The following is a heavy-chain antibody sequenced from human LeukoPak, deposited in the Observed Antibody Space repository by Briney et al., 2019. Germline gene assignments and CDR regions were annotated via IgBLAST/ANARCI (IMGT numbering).Heavy chain of an antibody. D-gene: IGHD6-19*01. V-gene: IGHV4-59*01. CDR3: VYSPGWTNFYYYGMDV. CDR1: GASISRDF. CDR2: IHYSGNT. Sequence: SETLSLTCTVSGASISRDFWSWIRQTPGKGLEWIGHIHYSGNTDYSPSLKGRVTILSDTSKNQFSLRLTSVTTADTGVYYRVYSPGWTNFYYYGMDVWGQGTTVTVSS. J-gene: IGHJ6*02.